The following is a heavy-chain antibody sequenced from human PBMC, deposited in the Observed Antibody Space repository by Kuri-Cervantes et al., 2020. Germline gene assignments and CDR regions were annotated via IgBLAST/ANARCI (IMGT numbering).Heavy chain of an antibody. CDR3: ARDPCSGGSCYPGAFDI. J-gene: IGHJ3*02. CDR1: GFTFSSYA. V-gene: IGHV3-30-3*01. D-gene: IGHD2-15*01. CDR2: ISYDGSNK. Sequence: GESLKISCAASGFTFSSYAMHWVRQAPGKGLEWVAVISYDGSNKHYADSVKGRFTISRDNSKNTLYLQMNSLRAEDTAVYYCARDPCSGGSCYPGAFDIWGQGTMVTVSS.